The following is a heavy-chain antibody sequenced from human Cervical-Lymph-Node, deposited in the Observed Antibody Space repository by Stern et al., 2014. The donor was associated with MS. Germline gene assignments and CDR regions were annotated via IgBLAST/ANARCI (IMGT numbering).Heavy chain of an antibody. CDR1: GYTFTNYG. CDR3: ARVSSSWLWYFDY. D-gene: IGHD6-13*01. V-gene: IGHV1-3*01. CDR2: INAGNGNT. Sequence: VQLVESGAEVKKPGASVKVSCKASGYTFTNYGMHWVRQAPGQRLEWMGWINAGNGNTRYSQRFLGRVIFTRDTSATTAYMELSSLRSEDTAIYYCARVSSSWLWYFDYWGQGTLVSVSS. J-gene: IGHJ4*02.